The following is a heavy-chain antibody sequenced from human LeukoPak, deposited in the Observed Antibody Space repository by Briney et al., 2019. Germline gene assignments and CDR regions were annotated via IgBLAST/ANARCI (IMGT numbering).Heavy chain of an antibody. CDR3: ARLWVVGATRTGFDY. J-gene: IGHJ4*02. D-gene: IGHD1-26*01. CDR2: ISGRGGST. CDR1: GFTFSNFW. Sequence: GSLRLSCAVSGFTFSNFWMSWVRQAPGKGLEWVSAISGRGGSTYYADSVKGRFTISRDNSKNTLYLQMNSLRAEDTAVYYCARLWVVGATRTGFDYWGQGTLVTVSS. V-gene: IGHV3-23*01.